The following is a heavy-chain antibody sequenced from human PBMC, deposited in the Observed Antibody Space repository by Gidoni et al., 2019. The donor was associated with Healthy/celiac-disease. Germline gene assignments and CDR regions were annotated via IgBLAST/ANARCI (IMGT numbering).Heavy chain of an antibody. V-gene: IGHV4-39*01. J-gene: IGHJ3*02. D-gene: IGHD1-26*01. Sequence: QLQLQESGPGLVKPSETLSLTCTVSGGSISSSSYYWGWIRQPPGKGLEWMGSIYYSGGTYYNPSLKSRVTISVDTSKNQFSLKLSSVTAADTAVYYCARPSGSYLKDAFDIWGQGTMVTVSS. CDR2: IYYSGGT. CDR1: GGSISSSSYY. CDR3: ARPSGSYLKDAFDI.